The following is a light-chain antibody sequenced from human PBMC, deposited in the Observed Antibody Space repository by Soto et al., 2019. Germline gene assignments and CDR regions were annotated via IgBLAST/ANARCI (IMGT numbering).Light chain of an antibody. CDR1: QSVRSY. CDR3: QQRGNWPQT. Sequence: EIVLTQSPATLSLSPGERATLSCRASQSVRSYLAWYQQKPGQTPRLLIYDAFNRATGIPARFSGSGSGTDFTLIISSLEPEDFAVYYCQQRGNWPQTFGPGTKVDI. CDR2: DAF. V-gene: IGKV3-11*01. J-gene: IGKJ3*01.